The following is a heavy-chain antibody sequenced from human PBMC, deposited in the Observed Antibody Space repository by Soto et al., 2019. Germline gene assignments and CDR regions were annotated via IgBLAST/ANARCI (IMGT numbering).Heavy chain of an antibody. J-gene: IGHJ4*02. Sequence: PSETLSHTCTFSGGSIINYYWSWIRQPPGKGLEWIGYIYYSGSTNYNPSLKSRVTISIDRSKNQFSLKLSSVTAADTAVYYCGRVPDYWGQGILVTVSS. V-gene: IGHV4-59*12. CDR2: IYYSGST. D-gene: IGHD2-2*01. CDR1: GGSIINYY. CDR3: GRVPDY.